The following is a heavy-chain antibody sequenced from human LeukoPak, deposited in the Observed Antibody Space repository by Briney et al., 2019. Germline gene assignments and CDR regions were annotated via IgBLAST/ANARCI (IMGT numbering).Heavy chain of an antibody. D-gene: IGHD1-14*01. CDR2: ISSSGSTI. Sequence: PGGSLRLSCAASGFTFDDYGMSWVRQAPGKGLEWISYISSSGSTIYYADSVKGRFTISRDNAKNSLYLQMNSLRAEDTAVYYCASGILVIDAFDIWGQGTMVTVSS. CDR3: ASGILVIDAFDI. V-gene: IGHV3-48*03. J-gene: IGHJ3*02. CDR1: GFTFDDYG.